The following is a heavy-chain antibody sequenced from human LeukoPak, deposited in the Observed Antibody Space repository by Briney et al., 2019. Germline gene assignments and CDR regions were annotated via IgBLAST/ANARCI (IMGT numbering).Heavy chain of an antibody. CDR3: ARDSSSGWYYFDY. J-gene: IGHJ4*02. Sequence: PGRSLRLSCAASGFTFSSYAMHWVRQAPGKGLEWVAVISYDGSNKYYADSVKGRFTISRDNSKNTLYLRMNSLRAEDTAVYYCARDSSSGWYYFDYWGQGTLVTVSS. CDR1: GFTFSSYA. CDR2: ISYDGSNK. D-gene: IGHD6-19*01. V-gene: IGHV3-30-3*01.